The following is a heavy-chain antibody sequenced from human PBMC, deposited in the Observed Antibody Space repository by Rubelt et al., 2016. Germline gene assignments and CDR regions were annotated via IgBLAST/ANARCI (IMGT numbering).Heavy chain of an antibody. D-gene: IGHD2-2*01. J-gene: IGHJ6*02. CDR2: INPSGGST. V-gene: IGHV1-46*01. CDR3: ARDRGSTSLDV. Sequence: GLEWMGIINPSGGSTSYAQKFQGRVTMTRDTSTSTVYMELSSLRSEDTAVYYCARDRGSTSLDVWGQGTTVTVSS.